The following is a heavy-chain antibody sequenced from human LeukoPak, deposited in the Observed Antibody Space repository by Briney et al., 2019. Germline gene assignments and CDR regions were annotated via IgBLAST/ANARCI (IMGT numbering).Heavy chain of an antibody. Sequence: ASVKVSCKASGYTFTGYYMHWVRQAPGQGLEWMGWINPNSGGTNYAQKFQGRVIMTRDTSISTAYMELSRLRSDDTAVYYCARDGSYYRVSMKHNWFDPWGQGTLVTVSS. V-gene: IGHV1-2*02. CDR3: ARDGSYYRVSMKHNWFDP. CDR1: GYTFTGYY. D-gene: IGHD3-10*01. CDR2: INPNSGGT. J-gene: IGHJ5*02.